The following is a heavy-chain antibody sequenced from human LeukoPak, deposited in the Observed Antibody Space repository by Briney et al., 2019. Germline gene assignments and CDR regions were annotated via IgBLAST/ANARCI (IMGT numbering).Heavy chain of an antibody. CDR2: MNPNSGNT. Sequence: ASVKVSCKASGYTFTSYDINWVRQATGQGLEWMGWMNPNSGNTGYAQKFQGRVTMTRNTSISTAYMELSSLRSGDTAVYYCARYYDILTGYQGWGQGTLVTVSS. D-gene: IGHD3-9*01. V-gene: IGHV1-8*01. J-gene: IGHJ4*02. CDR3: ARYYDILTGYQG. CDR1: GYTFTSYD.